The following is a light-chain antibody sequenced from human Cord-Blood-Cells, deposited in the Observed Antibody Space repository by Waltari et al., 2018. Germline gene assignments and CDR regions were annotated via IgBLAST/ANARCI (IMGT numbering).Light chain of an antibody. CDR1: QSVSSN. CDR2: GAS. J-gene: IGKJ1*01. CDR3: QQYNNWPSWT. Sequence: EIVMKQSPATLSVSPGERATLSCRASQSVSSNLAWYQQKPGQAPRLLIYGASTSATGIPARFSGSGSGTEFTLTLSSLQSEDFAVYYCQQYNNWPSWTFGQGTKVEIK. V-gene: IGKV3-15*01.